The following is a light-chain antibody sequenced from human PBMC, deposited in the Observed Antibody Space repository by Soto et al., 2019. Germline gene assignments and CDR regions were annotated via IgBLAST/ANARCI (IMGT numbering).Light chain of an antibody. CDR2: LGS. CDR3: MQRTEFRYN. Sequence: DIVMTQSPLSLPVTPGEPASISCRSSQSLLHSNGYNYLDWYLQKPGQSPQLLIYLGSNRSSGVPDRFSGSGSGTDFTLKISRVEAEDVGVYYCMQRTEFRYNFGQGTKVDI. CDR1: QSLLHSNGYNY. J-gene: IGKJ2*01. V-gene: IGKV2-28*01.